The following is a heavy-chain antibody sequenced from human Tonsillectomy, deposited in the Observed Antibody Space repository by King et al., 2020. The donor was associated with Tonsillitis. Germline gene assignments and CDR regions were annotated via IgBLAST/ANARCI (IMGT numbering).Heavy chain of an antibody. CDR2: IYSSGSP. V-gene: IGHV4-59*08. CDR3: ARRKGGSSWIDY. CDR1: GGSTSSFY. Sequence: VQLQESGPGLVKPSETLSLTCTVSGGSTSSFYWTWIRQPPGKGLEWIGNIYSSGSPYYNPSLKSRVTISIDTSKNQFSLKLSSVTAADTAVYYCARRKGGSSWIDYWGPGTLVTVS. D-gene: IGHD6-13*01. J-gene: IGHJ4*02.